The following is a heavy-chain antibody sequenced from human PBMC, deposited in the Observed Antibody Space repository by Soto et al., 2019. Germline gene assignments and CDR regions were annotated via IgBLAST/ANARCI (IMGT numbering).Heavy chain of an antibody. CDR2: IYYSGST. CDR1: GDSMSSYY. CDR3: ARGGNERFDY. J-gene: IGHJ4*02. V-gene: IGHV4-59*01. D-gene: IGHD1-1*01. Sequence: SETLSLTCTVSGDSMSSYYWSWIRQPPGKGLEWIGYIYYSGSTSYYPSLQSRVTISVDTSKNQFSLKLRSVTAADTAVYYCARGGNERFDYWGQGILVTVSS.